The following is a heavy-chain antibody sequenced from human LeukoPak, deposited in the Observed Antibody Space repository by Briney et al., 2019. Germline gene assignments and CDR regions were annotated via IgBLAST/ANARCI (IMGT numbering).Heavy chain of an antibody. Sequence: ASVKDSCKASGGTFSSYAISWVRQAPGQGLEWMGGIIPIFGTANYAQKFQGRVTITTDESTSTAYMELSSLRSEDTAVYYCARYNHGGYDLSWFDPWGQGTLVTVSS. J-gene: IGHJ5*02. CDR3: ARYNHGGYDLSWFDP. V-gene: IGHV1-69*05. D-gene: IGHD5-12*01. CDR2: IIPIFGTA. CDR1: GGTFSSYA.